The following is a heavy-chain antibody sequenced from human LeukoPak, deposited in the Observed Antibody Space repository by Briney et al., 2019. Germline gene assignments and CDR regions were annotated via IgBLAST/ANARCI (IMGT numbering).Heavy chain of an antibody. CDR1: GFTFSSYS. CDR2: ISSSSSTI. J-gene: IGHJ5*02. V-gene: IGHV3-48*01. Sequence: GGSLRLSCAASGFTFSSYSMNWVRQAPGKGVEWVSYISSSSSTIYYADSVKGRFTISRDNPKNSLHLQMNSLRAEDTAVYYCARRGYLYSSSWYWFDPWGQGTLVTVSS. D-gene: IGHD6-13*01. CDR3: ARRGYLYSSSWYWFDP.